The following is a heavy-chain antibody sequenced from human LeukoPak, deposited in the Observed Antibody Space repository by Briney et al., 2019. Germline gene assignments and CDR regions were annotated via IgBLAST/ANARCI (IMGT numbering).Heavy chain of an antibody. CDR2: ISWDGGST. J-gene: IGHJ4*02. D-gene: IGHD2-15*01. CDR1: GFTFDDYA. CDR3: AKKASSGNFDY. V-gene: IGHV3-43D*04. Sequence: GGSLRLSCAASGFTFDDYAMHRVRQAPGKGLEWVSLISWDGGSTYYADSVKGRFTISRDNSKNSLYLQMNSLRAEDTALYYCAKKASSGNFDYWGQGTLVTVSS.